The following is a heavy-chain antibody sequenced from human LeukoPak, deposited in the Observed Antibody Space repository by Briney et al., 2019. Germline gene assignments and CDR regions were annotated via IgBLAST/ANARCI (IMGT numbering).Heavy chain of an antibody. Sequence: PSETLSLTCTVSGGFISTSTYYWGWIRQSPGKGLEWIGSIYYSGSTFYNPSLKSRVTISIDTSKNQFSLKVSPVTAADTAVYYCARDEYSYGSRTHPYFLDYWGQGTLVTVSS. CDR3: ARDEYSYGSRTHPYFLDY. D-gene: IGHD5-18*01. V-gene: IGHV4-39*07. J-gene: IGHJ4*02. CDR1: GGFISTSTYY. CDR2: IYYSGST.